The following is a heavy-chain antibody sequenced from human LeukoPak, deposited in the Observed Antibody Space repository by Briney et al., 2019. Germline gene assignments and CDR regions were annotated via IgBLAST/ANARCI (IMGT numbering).Heavy chain of an antibody. CDR3: AKDAGYCSSITCDLDY. V-gene: IGHV3-23*01. D-gene: IGHD2-2*01. CDR1: GFTFYTYS. Sequence: GGSLRLSCAASGFTFYTYSMSWVRQAPGEGLEWGSSISGSGGCTSYADSVMGRFTISRDNSKNTLSLQMSSLRAEDTAVYFCAKDAGYCSSITCDLDYWGQGTLVTVSS. CDR2: ISGSGGCT. J-gene: IGHJ4*02.